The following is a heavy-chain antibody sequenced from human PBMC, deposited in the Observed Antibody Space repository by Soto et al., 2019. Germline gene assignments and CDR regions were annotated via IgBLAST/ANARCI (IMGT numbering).Heavy chain of an antibody. V-gene: IGHV3-48*03. CDR2: ISEGGGTI. CDR1: GSTFSRYE. CDR3: ARNSGDYEVY. Sequence: GGSLRLSCVASGSTFSRYELNWVRQAPGKGLEWVSYISEGGGTIHYADSVEGRFTISRDNAKKSLYLQMNSLRVEDTAIYYCARNSGDYEVYWGQGTLVTVSS. D-gene: IGHD4-17*01. J-gene: IGHJ4*02.